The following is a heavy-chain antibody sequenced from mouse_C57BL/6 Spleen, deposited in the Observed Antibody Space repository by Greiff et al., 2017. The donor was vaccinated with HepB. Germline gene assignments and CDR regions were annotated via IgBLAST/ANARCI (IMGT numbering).Heavy chain of an antibody. V-gene: IGHV7-3*01. CDR3: ARGYDYDGAMDY. Sequence: EVQLVESGGGLVQPGGSLSLSCAASGFTFTDYYMSWVRQPPGKALEWLGFIRNKANGYTTEYSASVKGRFTISRDNSQSILYLQMNALRAEDSATYYCARGYDYDGAMDYWGQGTSVTVSS. J-gene: IGHJ4*01. CDR2: IRNKANGYTT. CDR1: GFTFTDYY. D-gene: IGHD2-4*01.